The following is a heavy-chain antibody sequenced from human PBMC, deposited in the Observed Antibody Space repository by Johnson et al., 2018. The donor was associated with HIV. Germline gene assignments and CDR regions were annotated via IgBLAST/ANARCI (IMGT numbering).Heavy chain of an antibody. J-gene: IGHJ3*01. V-gene: IGHV3-13*01. Sequence: VHLVESGGGLVQPGGSLRLSCAASGFTFSSYDMHWVRQATGKGLAWVSAIGTAGDTYYPGSVKGRFTISRENAKNSLYLQMNSLRPEDTAVYYCTRGSFTDDAFDVWGLGTMVTVSS. CDR3: TRGSFTDDAFDV. CDR1: GFTFSSYD. CDR2: IGTAGDT. D-gene: IGHD1-26*01.